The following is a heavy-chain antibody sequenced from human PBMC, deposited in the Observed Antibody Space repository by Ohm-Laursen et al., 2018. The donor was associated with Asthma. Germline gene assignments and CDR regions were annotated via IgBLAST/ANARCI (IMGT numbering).Heavy chain of an antibody. CDR2: ISTASTFI. J-gene: IGHJ1*01. Sequence: SLRLSCTASGYSFSLYSIHWIRQAPGKGLQWVASISTASTFIYYADSVRGRFTTSRDNAKNLVYLQMDSPRVEDTALYYCARIGPEWELPGREYSLIQWDQGTLVTVSS. V-gene: IGHV3-21*01. CDR1: GYSFSLYS. CDR3: ARIGPEWELPGREYSLIQ. D-gene: IGHD1-26*01.